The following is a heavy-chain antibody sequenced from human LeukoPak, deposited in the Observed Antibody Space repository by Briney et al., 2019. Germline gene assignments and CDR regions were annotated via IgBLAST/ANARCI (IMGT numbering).Heavy chain of an antibody. D-gene: IGHD1-26*01. J-gene: IGHJ4*02. CDR3: VRELVVGATISTDAFDI. Sequence: QPGGSLRLSCAASGFTFSSYWMSWVRQAPGKGLEWVANIKQDGSEKYYVDSVKGRFTISRDNAKNSLYLQMNSLRAEDTAVYYCVRELVVGATISTDAFDIWGQGTLVTVSS. V-gene: IGHV3-7*01. CDR2: IKQDGSEK. CDR1: GFTFSSYW.